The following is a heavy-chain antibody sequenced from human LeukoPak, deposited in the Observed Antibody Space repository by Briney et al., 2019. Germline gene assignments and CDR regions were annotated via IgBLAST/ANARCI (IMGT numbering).Heavy chain of an antibody. CDR1: GGSISSYY. J-gene: IGHJ4*02. V-gene: IGHV4-59*12. D-gene: IGHD3-10*01. CDR2: ISYSGST. Sequence: SETLSLTCTVSGGSISSYYWSWIRQPPGKGLEWIGYISYSGSTDYNPSLKSRIMISVDTPKNQFSLKLSSATAADTAVYYCARDYYGSGSYYNYFDYWGQGTLVTVSS. CDR3: ARDYYGSGSYYNYFDY.